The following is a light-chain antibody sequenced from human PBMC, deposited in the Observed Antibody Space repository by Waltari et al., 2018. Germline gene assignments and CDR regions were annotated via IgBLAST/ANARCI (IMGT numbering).Light chain of an antibody. CDR1: QTLTTS. J-gene: IGKJ4*01. CDR2: DAS. CDR3: QQRTNWPLT. Sequence: EIVLTQSPGTLSLSPGERPTLSCRASQTLTTSLAWYQQRPGQAPRLLIYDASKRATGIPARFSGSGSGTDFSLTISSLEPEDFAVYYCQQRTNWPLTFGGGTKVEIK. V-gene: IGKV3-11*01.